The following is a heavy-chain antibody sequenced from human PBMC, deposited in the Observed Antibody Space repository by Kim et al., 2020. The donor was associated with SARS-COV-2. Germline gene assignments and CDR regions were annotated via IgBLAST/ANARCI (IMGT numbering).Heavy chain of an antibody. V-gene: IGHV3-9*01. J-gene: IGHJ5*02. D-gene: IGHD3-22*01. CDR3: AKGGSSGYYFPGWFDP. CDR1: GFTFDDYA. CDR2: ISWNSGSI. Sequence: GGSLRLSCAASGFTFDDYAMHWVRQAPGKGLEWVSGISWNSGSIGYADSVKGRFTISRDNAKNSLYLQMNSLRAEDTALYYCAKGGSSGYYFPGWFDPWGQGTLVTVSS.